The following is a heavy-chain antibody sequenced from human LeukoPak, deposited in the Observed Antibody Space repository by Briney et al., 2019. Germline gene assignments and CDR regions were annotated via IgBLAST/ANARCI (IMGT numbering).Heavy chain of an antibody. J-gene: IGHJ5*02. CDR3: ARLGVIPAPDH. Sequence: ASVKVSCKTSGYTFTSFGVTWVRQAPGQGLEWMGWISAYNGDTGPAEKFQDRVTLTTDTSTSTAYLELTTLTSDDTAVYYCARLGVIPAPDHWGQGTLVTVSS. D-gene: IGHD2-2*01. CDR2: ISAYNGDT. V-gene: IGHV1-18*01. CDR1: GYTFTSFG.